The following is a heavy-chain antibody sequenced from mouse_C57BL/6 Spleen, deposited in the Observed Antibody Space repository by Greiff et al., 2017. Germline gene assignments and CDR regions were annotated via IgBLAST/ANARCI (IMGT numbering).Heavy chain of an antibody. D-gene: IGHD2-3*01. J-gene: IGHJ1*03. Sequence: VQLVESGAELVKPGASVKISCKASGYAFSSYWMNWVKQRPGKGLEWIGQIYPGDGDTNYNGKFKGKATLTADKSSSTAYMQLSSLTSEDSAVYFCARDDGYYWYFDVWGTGTTVTVSS. CDR3: ARDDGYYWYFDV. CDR2: IYPGDGDT. CDR1: GYAFSSYW. V-gene: IGHV1-80*01.